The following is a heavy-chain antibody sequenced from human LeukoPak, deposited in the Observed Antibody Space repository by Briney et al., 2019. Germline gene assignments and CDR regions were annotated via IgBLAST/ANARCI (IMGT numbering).Heavy chain of an antibody. J-gene: IGHJ4*02. V-gene: IGHV3-30*04. CDR2: ISYDGSNK. D-gene: IGHD1-26*01. CDR3: ARGASLSSTAVTRGSFFDY. CDR1: GFAFNAYA. Sequence: PGRSLRLSCAASGFAFNAYAMHWVRQAPGKGLEWVAVISYDGSNKYYADSVKGRFTISRDDSSNTLYLQMNSLRADDTAVYYCARGASLSSTAVTRGSFFDYRGPGNLVIVSS.